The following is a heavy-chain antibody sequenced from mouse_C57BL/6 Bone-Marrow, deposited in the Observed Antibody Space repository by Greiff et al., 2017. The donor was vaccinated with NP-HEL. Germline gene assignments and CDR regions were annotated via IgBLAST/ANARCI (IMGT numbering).Heavy chain of an antibody. CDR3: ARDFNYYGRSYFDY. V-gene: IGHV5-17*01. CDR1: GFTFSDYG. CDR2: ISSGSSTI. Sequence: EVQVVESGGGLVKPGGSLKLSCAASGFTFSDYGMHWVRQAPEKGLEWVAYISSGSSTIYSADTVKGRFTISRNNAKNTLFLQITSLRSEDTAMYYCARDFNYYGRSYFDYWGQGTTLTVSS. J-gene: IGHJ2*01. D-gene: IGHD1-1*01.